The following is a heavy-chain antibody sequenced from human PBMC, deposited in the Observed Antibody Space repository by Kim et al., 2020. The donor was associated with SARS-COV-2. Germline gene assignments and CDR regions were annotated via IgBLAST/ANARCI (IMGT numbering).Heavy chain of an antibody. V-gene: IGHV1-8*01. Sequence: ASVKVSCKASGYTFTSFEMTWVRQATGQGLEWMGWMNPDSGKAGYAQKFQGRVTMTGNTPISTAYLELSSLTSEDTAVYYCARSMVRGVRYGLDVWGQGTTVIVSS. CDR1: GYTFTSFE. J-gene: IGHJ6*02. D-gene: IGHD3-10*01. CDR2: MNPDSGKA. CDR3: ARSMVRGVRYGLDV.